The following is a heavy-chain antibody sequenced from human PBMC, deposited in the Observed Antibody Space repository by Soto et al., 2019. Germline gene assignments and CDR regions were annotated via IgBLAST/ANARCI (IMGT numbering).Heavy chain of an antibody. CDR3: AKAAGGSSRGPPER. CDR2: IQFDGSTK. Sequence: QPQLVESGGGVVQPGRSLRLSCVVSGFTFSHYARHWVRQAPGKGLEWVTSIQFDGSTKYYADSVKGRFTISRDNSKNTLFLQTDSLRVEDTAVYYCAKAAGGSSRGPPERWGQGTLVTVSS. V-gene: IGHV3-30*18. D-gene: IGHD1-26*01. CDR1: GFTFSHYA. J-gene: IGHJ4*02.